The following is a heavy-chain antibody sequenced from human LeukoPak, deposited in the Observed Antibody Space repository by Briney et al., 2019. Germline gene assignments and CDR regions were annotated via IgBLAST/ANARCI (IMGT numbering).Heavy chain of an antibody. CDR2: IYSGGST. J-gene: IGHJ4*02. CDR3: ARAVAVAGLFCY. D-gene: IGHD6-19*01. CDR1: GFTVSSNY. V-gene: IGHV3-53*01. Sequence: PGGSLRLSCAASGFTVSSNYMSWVRQAPGKGLDWVSVIYSGGSTYYADSVKGRFTISRDNSKITMYLQMNSLRAEDTAVYYCARAVAVAGLFCYWGQGTLVTVSS.